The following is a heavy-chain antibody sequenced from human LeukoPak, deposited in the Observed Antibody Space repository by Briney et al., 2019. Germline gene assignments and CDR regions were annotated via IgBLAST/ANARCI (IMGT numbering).Heavy chain of an antibody. D-gene: IGHD1-26*01. Sequence: SETLSLTCTVSGGSISSYYWSWIQQPPGKGLEWIGYIYYSGSTNYNPSLKSRVTISVDTSKNQFSLKLSSVTAADTAVYYCARGEWESTYYFDYWGQGTLVTVSS. J-gene: IGHJ4*02. CDR1: GGSISSYY. CDR2: IYYSGST. CDR3: ARGEWESTYYFDY. V-gene: IGHV4-59*01.